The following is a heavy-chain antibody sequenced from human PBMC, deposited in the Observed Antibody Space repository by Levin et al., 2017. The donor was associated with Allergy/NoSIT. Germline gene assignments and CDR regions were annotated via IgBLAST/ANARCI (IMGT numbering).Heavy chain of an antibody. CDR2: ISGSADRA. Sequence: GGSLRLSCAASGFIFSSYAMNWVRQAPGKGLEWISTISGSADRADYADSVKGRFTISRDNSKNTLYLQVNSLRVEDTAVYYCAKLWATTAMKGYFDYWGQGTLVTVSS. V-gene: IGHV3-23*01. D-gene: IGHD4-17*01. CDR3: AKLWATTAMKGYFDY. CDR1: GFIFSSYA. J-gene: IGHJ4*02.